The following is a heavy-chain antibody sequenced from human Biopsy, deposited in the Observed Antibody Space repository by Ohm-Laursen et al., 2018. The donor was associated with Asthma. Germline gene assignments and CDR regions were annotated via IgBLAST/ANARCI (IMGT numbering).Heavy chain of an antibody. Sequence: ASVKVSCKASGYTFSSYQMHWVRQAPGQGLEWLGMIKHISEYAQKFQGRVTISRDTSASTAYMDLSSLRSEDTAVYYCARTYYDFLTGQVNDAFAMWGQGTMVTVSS. J-gene: IGHJ3*02. D-gene: IGHD3-9*01. CDR1: GYTFSSYQ. V-gene: IGHV1-46*01. CDR2: IKHIS. CDR3: ARTYYDFLTGQVNDAFAM.